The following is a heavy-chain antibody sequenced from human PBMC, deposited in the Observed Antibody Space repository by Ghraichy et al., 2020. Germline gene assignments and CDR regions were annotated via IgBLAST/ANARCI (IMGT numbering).Heavy chain of an antibody. Sequence: GGSLRLSCAASGFTFVTAAVGWVRQAPGKGREGVSFSGSTGVPYYADPVRGRFTVSRANSSNTLSLWMDSLRVDDTAIYYLTRDLSFTTTMVADYYFDYWGQGVQVTVSS. D-gene: IGHD2-8*01. CDR1: GFTFVTAA. J-gene: IGHJ4*02. V-gene: IGHV3-23*01. CDR2: SGSTGVP. CDR3: TRDLSFTTTMVADYYFDY.